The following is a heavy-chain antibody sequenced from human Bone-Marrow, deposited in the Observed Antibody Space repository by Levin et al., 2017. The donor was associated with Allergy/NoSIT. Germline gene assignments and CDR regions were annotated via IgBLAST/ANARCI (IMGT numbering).Heavy chain of an antibody. CDR1: GGSITSGDYY. V-gene: IGHV4-30-4*01. CDR2: IYYSGST. CDR3: ARREFIADDWFDP. D-gene: IGHD6-13*01. J-gene: IGHJ5*02. Sequence: SETLSLTCTVSGGSITSGDYYWGWIRQPPGKGLQWIGHIYYSGSTYYNASLKSRVTISIDTSNNHFSLKLSSVTAADTAVYYCARREFIADDWFDPWGQGTLVTVSS.